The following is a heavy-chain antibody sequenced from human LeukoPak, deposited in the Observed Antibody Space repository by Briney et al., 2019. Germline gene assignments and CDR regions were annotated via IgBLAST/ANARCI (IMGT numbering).Heavy chain of an antibody. D-gene: IGHD3-16*01. J-gene: IGHJ1*01. CDR2: ISSSSSTI. CDR3: AKDDDWGRFNH. CDR1: GFTFSNAW. Sequence: GGSLRLSCATSGFTFSNAWMTWVRQAPGKGLEWVSYISSSSSTIYYADSVKGRFTISRDNAKNSLYLQMNSLRAEDTAMYYCAKDDDWGRFNHWGQGTLVTVSS. V-gene: IGHV3-48*01.